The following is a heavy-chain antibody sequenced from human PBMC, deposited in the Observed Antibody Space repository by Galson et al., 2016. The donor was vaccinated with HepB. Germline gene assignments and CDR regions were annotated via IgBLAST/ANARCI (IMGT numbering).Heavy chain of an antibody. CDR2: ISSRGDAT. V-gene: IGHV3-21*06. D-gene: IGHD3-10*02. CDR1: GFIFSTYR. J-gene: IGHJ4*02. Sequence: SLTLSCAASGFIFSTYRMILVRQAPGKGLKWVASISSRGDATYYADSVRGRFTISRDNAKNSVSLQMSSLSPEDTAVCYCARLISVAVCSDFWGQGTLVTVSS. CDR3: ARLISVAVCSDF.